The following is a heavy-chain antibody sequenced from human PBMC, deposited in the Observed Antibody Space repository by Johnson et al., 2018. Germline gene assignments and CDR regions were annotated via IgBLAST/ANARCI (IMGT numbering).Heavy chain of an antibody. CDR1: GFTFRSYG. CDR3: SRGRGVAGNVDAFDI. Sequence: QVQLVESGGGVVQPGRSLRLSCAASGFTFRSYGMHWVRQAPGKGLEWVAVIWYDGSYKYYADSVKGRFTISRDNSKNTLYLQMTSLRAGDTAVDYCSRGRGVAGNVDAFDIWGQGTMVTVSS. J-gene: IGHJ3*02. CDR2: IWYDGSYK. V-gene: IGHV3-33*01. D-gene: IGHD6-19*01.